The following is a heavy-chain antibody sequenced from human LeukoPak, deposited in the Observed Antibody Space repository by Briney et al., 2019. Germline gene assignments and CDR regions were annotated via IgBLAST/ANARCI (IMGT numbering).Heavy chain of an antibody. J-gene: IGHJ6*03. Sequence: GGSLRLSCAASGFTFSSYAMSWVRQAPGKGLEWVSAISGSGGSTYYADSVKGRFTISRDNSRNTLFLQVNSLRVEDTAVYYCAKDLWTSTSGYYYYMDVWGKGTTVTVSS. D-gene: IGHD3/OR15-3a*01. CDR2: ISGSGGST. CDR1: GFTFSSYA. CDR3: AKDLWTSTSGYYYYMDV. V-gene: IGHV3-23*01.